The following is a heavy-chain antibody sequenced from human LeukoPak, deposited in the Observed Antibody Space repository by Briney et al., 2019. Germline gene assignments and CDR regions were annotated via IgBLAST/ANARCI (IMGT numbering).Heavy chain of an antibody. J-gene: IGHJ4*02. Sequence: AGGSLRLSCAASGFTFSSYAMGWVRQAPGKGLEWVSGISGSGGSTYHADSVRGRFTISRDNAKNSLYLQVNSLRVEDTAIYYCARDLGSYSSGWYMGFDYWGQGTLVTVSS. V-gene: IGHV3-23*01. CDR1: GFTFSSYA. CDR2: ISGSGGST. D-gene: IGHD6-19*01. CDR3: ARDLGSYSSGWYMGFDY.